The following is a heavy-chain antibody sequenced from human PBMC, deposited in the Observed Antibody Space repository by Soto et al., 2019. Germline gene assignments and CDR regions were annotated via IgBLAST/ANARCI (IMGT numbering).Heavy chain of an antibody. CDR2: IRSKAYGGTT. V-gene: IGHV3-49*03. CDR1: GFTFGDYA. CDR3: TRDPPAVGATTGGDYYYGMDV. J-gene: IGHJ6*02. D-gene: IGHD1-26*01. Sequence: HPGGSLRLSCTASGFTFGDYAMSWFRQAPGKGLEWVGFIRSKAYGGTTEYAASVKGRFTISRDDSKSIAYLQMNSLKTEDTAVYYCTRDPPAVGATTGGDYYYGMDVWGQGTTVTVSS.